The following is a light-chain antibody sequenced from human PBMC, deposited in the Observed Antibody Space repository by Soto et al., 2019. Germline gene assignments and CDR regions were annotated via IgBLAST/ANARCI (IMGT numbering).Light chain of an antibody. J-gene: IGKJ3*01. CDR1: QSISSY. Sequence: DIQMTQSPSSLSASVGDRVTITCRASQSISSYLNWYQQKPGKAPKLLIYAASSLQIGVPSRFSGSGSGTDFTLTISSLQPEDFATYYCQQSYSTSCFTFGPGTKVDIK. CDR2: AAS. CDR3: QQSYSTSCFT. V-gene: IGKV1-39*01.